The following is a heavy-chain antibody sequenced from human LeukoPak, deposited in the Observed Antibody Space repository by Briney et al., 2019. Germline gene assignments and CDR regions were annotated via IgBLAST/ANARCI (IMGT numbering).Heavy chain of an antibody. J-gene: IGHJ4*02. CDR3: ARESRGGWLVAYYFDY. V-gene: IGHV3-48*03. CDR2: ISSSGSTI. CDR1: GFTFSSYE. Sequence: PGGSLRLSCAASGFTFSSYEMNWVRQAPGKGLEWVSYISSSGSTIYYADSVKGRFTISRGNAKNSLYLQMNSLRAEDTAVYYCARESRGGWLVAYYFDYWGQGTLVTVSS. D-gene: IGHD6-19*01.